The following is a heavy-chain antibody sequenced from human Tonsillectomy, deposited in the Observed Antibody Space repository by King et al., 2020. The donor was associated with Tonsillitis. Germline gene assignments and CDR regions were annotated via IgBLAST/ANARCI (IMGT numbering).Heavy chain of an antibody. D-gene: IGHD5-12*01. Sequence: VQLVESGGGVVQPGGSLRLSCAASGFTFTRSSMHWVRPAPGKGLEWGAIISSVGTIQYYADAVKGRFTISRDNSMNTLYLQLSGPRGEDTAVYYCAKERSWLIDSWGQGTLVTVSS. CDR2: ISSVGTIQ. CDR1: GFTFTRSS. J-gene: IGHJ4*02. V-gene: IGHV3-30*14. CDR3: AKERSWLIDS.